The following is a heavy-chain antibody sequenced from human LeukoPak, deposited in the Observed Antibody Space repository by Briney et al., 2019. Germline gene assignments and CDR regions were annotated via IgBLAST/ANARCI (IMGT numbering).Heavy chain of an antibody. CDR3: ARDTKRYCSSTSCYGGNWFDP. V-gene: IGHV1-69*05. J-gene: IGHJ5*02. CDR2: IIPIFGTA. CDR1: GGTFSSYA. D-gene: IGHD2-2*01. Sequence: GASVKVSCKASGGTFSSYAISWVRQAPGQGLEWMGGIIPIFGTANYAQKFQGRVTITTDESTSTAYMELSSLRSEDTAVYYCARDTKRYCSSTSCYGGNWFDPWGRGTLVTVSS.